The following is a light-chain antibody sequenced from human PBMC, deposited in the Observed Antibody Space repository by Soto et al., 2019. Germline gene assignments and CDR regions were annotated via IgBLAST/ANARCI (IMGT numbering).Light chain of an antibody. CDR3: QQHINWPLT. V-gene: IGKV3-11*01. Sequence: RQSLGTLSASPGERATLSCRASQTVSSSLAWYQQKPGQAPRLLIYEASNRATGIPARFSGSGSGADFTLTISSLEPEDFALYYCQQHINWPLTFGGGP. J-gene: IGKJ4*01. CDR2: EAS. CDR1: QTVSSS.